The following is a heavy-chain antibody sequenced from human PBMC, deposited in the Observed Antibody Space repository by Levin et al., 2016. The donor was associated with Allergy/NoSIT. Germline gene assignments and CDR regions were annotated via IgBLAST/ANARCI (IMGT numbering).Heavy chain of an antibody. CDR2: IIPIFGTA. CDR1: GGTFSSYA. CDR3: ARDSSSQANWFDP. Sequence: SVKVSCKASGGTFSSYAISWVRQAPGQGLEWMGGIIPIFGTANYAQKFQGRVTITADESTSTAYMELSSLRSEDTAVYYCARDSSSQANWFDPWGQGTLVTVSS. D-gene: IGHD2-2*01. J-gene: IGHJ5*02. V-gene: IGHV1-69*13.